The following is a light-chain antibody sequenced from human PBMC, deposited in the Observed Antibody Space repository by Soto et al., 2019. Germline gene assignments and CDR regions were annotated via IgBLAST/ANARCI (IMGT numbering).Light chain of an antibody. Sequence: QSALTHPASVSGYPGQSITISCTGTSSDIGSYNRVSWYQQHPGKAPKLMIYEDTQRPSRVSNRFSGSKSGNTASLTITGLQAEDEADYYCCSYAGPTIFVVFGGGTKLTVL. J-gene: IGLJ2*01. CDR2: EDT. V-gene: IGLV2-23*02. CDR1: SSDIGSYNR. CDR3: CSYAGPTIFVV.